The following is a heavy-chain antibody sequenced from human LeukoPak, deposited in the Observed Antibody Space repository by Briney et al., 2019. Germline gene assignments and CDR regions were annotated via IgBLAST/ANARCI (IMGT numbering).Heavy chain of an antibody. CDR3: VGGGYGDYGI. Sequence: SETLSLTCTVSGGSISSGGYYWSWIRQHPAKGLEWIGYIYYSGSTYYNPSLKSRVTISVDTSKNQFSLKLSSVTAADTAVYYCVGGGYGDYGIWGQGTLVTVSS. V-gene: IGHV4-31*03. D-gene: IGHD4-17*01. CDR1: GGSISSGGYY. J-gene: IGHJ4*02. CDR2: IYYSGST.